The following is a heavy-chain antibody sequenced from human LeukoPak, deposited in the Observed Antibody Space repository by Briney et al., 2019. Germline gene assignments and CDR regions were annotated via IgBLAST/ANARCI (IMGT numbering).Heavy chain of an antibody. J-gene: IGHJ5*02. CDR2: IYCSGST. Sequence: SETLSLTCTVSGGSISRSSYYWGWIRQPPGKGLEWIGSIYCSGSTSYNPSLKSRVTISVDASKNQFSLKLSSVTAADTAVYYCARHGRYYDILTGYYYWFDPWGQGTLVTVSS. D-gene: IGHD3-9*01. CDR3: ARHGRYYDILTGYYYWFDP. V-gene: IGHV4-39*01. CDR1: GGSISRSSYY.